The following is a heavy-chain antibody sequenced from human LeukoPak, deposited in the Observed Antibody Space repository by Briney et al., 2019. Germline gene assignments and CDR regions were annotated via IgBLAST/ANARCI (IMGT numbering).Heavy chain of an antibody. CDR2: INEDGSDK. CDR3: ARDTYRFDDY. J-gene: IGHJ4*02. CDR1: GFTFSSYW. V-gene: IGHV3-7*01. Sequence: GGSLRLSCAASGFTFSSYWMSWVRQAPGKGLEWVASINEDGSDKYYVDSVKGRFTISRDNAKNTLYLQMNNLRAEDTAVYYCARDTYRFDDYWGQGTLVTVSS.